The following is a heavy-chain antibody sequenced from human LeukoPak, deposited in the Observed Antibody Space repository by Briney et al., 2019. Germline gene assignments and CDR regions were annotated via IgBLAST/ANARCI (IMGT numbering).Heavy chain of an antibody. CDR3: ARWDTVTTYYFDY. D-gene: IGHD4-17*01. V-gene: IGHV4-34*01. J-gene: IGHJ4*02. Sequence: SETLSLTCAVYGGSSSGYYWSWIRQPPGKGLEWIGEINHSGSTNYNPSLKSRVTISVDTSKNQFSLKLSSVTAADTAVYYCARWDTVTTYYFDYWGQGTLVTVSS. CDR1: GGSSSGYY. CDR2: INHSGST.